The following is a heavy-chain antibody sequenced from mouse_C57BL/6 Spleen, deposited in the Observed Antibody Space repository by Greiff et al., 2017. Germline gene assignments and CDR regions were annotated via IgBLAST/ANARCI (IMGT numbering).Heavy chain of an antibody. CDR3: ARSHEGYFDG. V-gene: IGHV1-80*01. CDR1: GSAFSSYW. J-gene: IGHJ1*03. Sequence: QVQLQQSGAELVKPGASVKISCKASGSAFSSYWMNWVKQRPGKGLEWIGQIYPGDGDTNYNGKFKGKATLTTDKASSTAYMQLSSLTSEDSAVYFCARSHEGYFDGWGTGTTVTVSS. CDR2: IYPGDGDT.